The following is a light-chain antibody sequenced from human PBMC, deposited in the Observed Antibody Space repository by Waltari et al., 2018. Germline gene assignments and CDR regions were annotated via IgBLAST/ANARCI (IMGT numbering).Light chain of an antibody. CDR2: AAS. J-gene: IGKJ1*01. CDR1: QTISSY. V-gene: IGKV1-39*01. CDR3: QQTYSTPRT. Sequence: DIQMTQSPSSLSASVGDRVSITCRTSQTISSYLNWYKQKPGKAPNLLIKAASSLQSGVPSRFSGSGSGTDFTLTISSLQSEDFATYYCQQTYSTPRTFGQGTKVEVK.